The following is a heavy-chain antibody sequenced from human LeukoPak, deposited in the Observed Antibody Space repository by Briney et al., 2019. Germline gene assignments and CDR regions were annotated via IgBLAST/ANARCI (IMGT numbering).Heavy chain of an antibody. V-gene: IGHV4-39*07. CDR2: INHSRST. D-gene: IGHD3-3*01. CDR3: ARGIVTIFGVVIITPIFHDAFDI. Sequence: SETLSLTCTVSGGSISSSSYYWSWIRQPPGKGLEWIGEINHSRSTNYNPSLKSRVTLSVDTSKNQFSLKLSSVTAADTAVYYCARGIVTIFGVVIITPIFHDAFDIWGQGTMVTVSS. CDR1: GGSISSSSYY. J-gene: IGHJ3*02.